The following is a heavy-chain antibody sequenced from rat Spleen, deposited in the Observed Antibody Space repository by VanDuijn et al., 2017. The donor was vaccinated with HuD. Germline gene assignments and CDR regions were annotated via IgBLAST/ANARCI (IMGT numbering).Heavy chain of an antibody. J-gene: IGHJ3*01. Sequence: EVQLVESGGGLVQPGRSMKLSCAASGFTFSDYYMAWVRQAPKKGLEWVASISYEGSSTHYGDSVKGRFTISRDNAKSTLYLQMNSLRSEDTATYYCARSDGTHYYLPFIYWGQGTQVTVSS. CDR2: ISYEGSST. V-gene: IGHV5-22*01. D-gene: IGHD1-12*02. CDR3: ARSDGTHYYLPFIY. CDR1: GFTFSDYY.